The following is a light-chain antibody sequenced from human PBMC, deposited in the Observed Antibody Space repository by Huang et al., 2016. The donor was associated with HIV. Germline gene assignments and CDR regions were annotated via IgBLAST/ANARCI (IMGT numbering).Light chain of an antibody. CDR2: GAS. CDR3: QQYGTLLT. J-gene: IGKJ4*01. V-gene: IGKV3-20*01. Sequence: EIVFTQSPGTLSLSPGERATLSCRASQSVSNNYLAWYQQKPGQAPRLLIYGASSRATGIPDRFSGSGSGTGFTLTISRLEPEDFAVYFCQQYGTLLTFGGGTKVEI. CDR1: QSVSNNY.